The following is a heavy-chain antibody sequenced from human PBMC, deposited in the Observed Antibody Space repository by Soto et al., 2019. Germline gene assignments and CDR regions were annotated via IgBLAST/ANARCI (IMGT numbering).Heavy chain of an antibody. J-gene: IGHJ3*01. CDR3: ARARLRAVYAFDF. CDR2: IYYNGNT. V-gene: IGHV4-31*03. D-gene: IGHD4-17*01. CDR1: GVSITSGAYY. Sequence: SETRSLTCTLSGVSITSGAYYWLWVRQRPGKGLEWIGYIYYNGNTYFSPSLKSRLTISIDTSKNQFSLKLSSVTAADTAMYYCARARLRAVYAFDFWGQGTTVTV.